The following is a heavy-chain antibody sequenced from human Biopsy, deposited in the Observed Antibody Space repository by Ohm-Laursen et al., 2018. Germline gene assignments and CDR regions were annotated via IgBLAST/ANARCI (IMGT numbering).Heavy chain of an antibody. Sequence: GTLSLTCAVSGGSISNYFWTWIRQPPGKGLEWIGYFRFEDRTSYNSSLKSRVTISADTSKNQFSLRLSSVTAADTAVYYCALGGGSYVNFGYWGQGTLVTVPS. V-gene: IGHV4-59*01. J-gene: IGHJ4*02. D-gene: IGHD1-26*01. CDR2: FRFEDRT. CDR3: ALGGGSYVNFGY. CDR1: GGSISNYF.